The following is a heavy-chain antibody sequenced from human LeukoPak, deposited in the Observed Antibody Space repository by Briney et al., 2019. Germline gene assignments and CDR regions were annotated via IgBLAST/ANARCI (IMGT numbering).Heavy chain of an antibody. V-gene: IGHV3-15*01. Sequence: GGSLRLSCAASGFSFTNAWMSWVRQAPGKGLEWVGRIKSKTDGGTTDYPAPVKGRFTISRDDSKNTLYLQMNSLKTEDTAVYYCTIYYDILTGYYYPYYFDYWGQGTLVTVSS. CDR2: IKSKTDGGTT. D-gene: IGHD3-9*01. J-gene: IGHJ4*02. CDR3: TIYYDILTGYYYPYYFDY. CDR1: GFSFTNAW.